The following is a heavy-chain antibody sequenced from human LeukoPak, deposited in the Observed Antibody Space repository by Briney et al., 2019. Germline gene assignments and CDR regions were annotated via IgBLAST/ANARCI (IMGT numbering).Heavy chain of an antibody. Sequence: GDSLKLSCKGSGYSFTSYWIGWVRQLPGKGLEWMGIIYSDDSDTRYSPSFQGQVTISADKSISTAYLQWSTLRASDTAMYYCARHIRRDDYRYLDYWGQGTLVTVSS. CDR3: ARHIRRDDYRYLDY. J-gene: IGHJ4*02. D-gene: IGHD5-24*01. V-gene: IGHV5-51*01. CDR1: GYSFTSYW. CDR2: IYSDDSDT.